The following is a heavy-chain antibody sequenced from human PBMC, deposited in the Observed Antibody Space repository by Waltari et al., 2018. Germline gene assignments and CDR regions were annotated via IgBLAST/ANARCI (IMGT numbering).Heavy chain of an antibody. J-gene: IGHJ4*02. D-gene: IGHD3-3*01. Sequence: QVDLQQAGPGLVRPSETLSLTCRVSGCFISSHYWSWIRQSPGKGLEWIGFIYYGGDKNYNPSFKSRVTISVDTSKSQVSLVLTSVTAADTAVYFCAGTTWRFGNNIDSWGQGTLVTVSS. CDR3: AGTTWRFGNNIDS. V-gene: IGHV4-59*11. CDR2: IYYGGDK. CDR1: GCFISSHY.